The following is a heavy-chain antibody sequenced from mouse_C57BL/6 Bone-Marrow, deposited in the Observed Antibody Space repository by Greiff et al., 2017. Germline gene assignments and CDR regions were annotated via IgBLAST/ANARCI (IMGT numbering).Heavy chain of an antibody. Sequence: QVQLQQPGAELVKPGASVKLSCKASGYTFTSYWMQWVKQRPGQGLEWIGEIDPSDSYTNYNQKFKGKATLTVDTSSSTAYMQLSSLTSEYSAVYYCARDYGGAMDYWGQGTSVTVSS. V-gene: IGHV1-50*01. D-gene: IGHD1-1*02. CDR1: GYTFTSYW. CDR3: ARDYGGAMDY. CDR2: IDPSDSYT. J-gene: IGHJ4*01.